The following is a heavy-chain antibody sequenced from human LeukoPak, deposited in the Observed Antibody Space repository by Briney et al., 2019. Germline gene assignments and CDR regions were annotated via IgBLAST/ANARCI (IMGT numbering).Heavy chain of an antibody. CDR2: INRSGST. Sequence: PSETLSLTCAVYGGSFSAYYWGWIRQPPGKGLEWIGEINRSGSTNYNPSLKSRVSISVDMSKNQFSLKLSSVTAADTAVYYCARLPPQYVFFDFWGQGTLVTVSS. CDR3: ARLPPQYVFFDF. D-gene: IGHD4-11*01. CDR1: GGSFSAYY. V-gene: IGHV4-34*01. J-gene: IGHJ4*02.